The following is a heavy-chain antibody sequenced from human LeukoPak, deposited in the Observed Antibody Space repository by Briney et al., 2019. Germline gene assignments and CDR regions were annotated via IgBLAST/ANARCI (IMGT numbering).Heavy chain of an antibody. CDR3: ARDTPAWFDP. V-gene: IGHV3-21*01. CDR2: ISSSSSYI. CDR1: GFIFSNYA. Sequence: GGSLRLSCAASGFIFSNYAMSWVRQAPGKGLEWVSSISSSSSYIYYADSVKGRFTISRDNAKNSLYLQMNSLRAEDTAVYYCARDTPAWFDPWGQGTLVTVSS. D-gene: IGHD2-2*01. J-gene: IGHJ5*02.